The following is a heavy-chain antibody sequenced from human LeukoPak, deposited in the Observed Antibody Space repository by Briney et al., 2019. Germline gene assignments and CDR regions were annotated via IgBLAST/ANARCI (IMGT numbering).Heavy chain of an antibody. CDR1: GFTFSSYW. CDR2: INSDGSST. D-gene: IGHD3-22*01. Sequence: GGSLRLSCAASGFTFSSYWMHWVRQAPGKGLVWVSRINSDGSSTSYADSVKGRFTISRDNAKNTLYLQMNSLRAEDTAVYYCASLREYYYDSSGSDYFDYWGQGTLVTVSS. J-gene: IGHJ4*02. CDR3: ASLREYYYDSSGSDYFDY. V-gene: IGHV3-74*01.